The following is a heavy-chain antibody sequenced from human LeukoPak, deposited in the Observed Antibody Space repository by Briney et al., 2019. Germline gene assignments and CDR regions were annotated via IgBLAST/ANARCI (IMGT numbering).Heavy chain of an antibody. V-gene: IGHV1-69*04. CDR1: GGTFSSYA. J-gene: IGHJ4*02. D-gene: IGHD6-13*01. CDR2: IIPILGIA. Sequence: SVTVSCKASGGTFSSYAISWVRQAPGQGLEWMGRIIPILGIANYAQKFQGRVTITADKSTSTAYMELSSLRSEDTAVYYCARGNIAAAGPIDYWGQGTLVTVSS. CDR3: ARGNIAAAGPIDY.